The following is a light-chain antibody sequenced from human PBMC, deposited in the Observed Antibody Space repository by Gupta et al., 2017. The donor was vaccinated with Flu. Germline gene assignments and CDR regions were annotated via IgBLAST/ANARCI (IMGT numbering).Light chain of an antibody. J-gene: IGKJ2*01. V-gene: IGKV1-5*03. CDR1: QSISTW. Sequence: DIQMTQSPSTLSASVGDRVTITCRASQSISTWLAWYQQKPGKAPKLLIYKASNLESGVPSRFSGSGSGTEFTLTISSLQPDDFATYYCQQYNSYSSYTFGQGTKLEIK. CDR3: QQYNSYSSYT. CDR2: KAS.